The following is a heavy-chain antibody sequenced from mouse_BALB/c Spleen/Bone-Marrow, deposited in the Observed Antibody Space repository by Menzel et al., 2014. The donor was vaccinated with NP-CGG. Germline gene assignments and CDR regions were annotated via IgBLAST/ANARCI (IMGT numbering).Heavy chain of an antibody. Sequence: EVQLVESGGGLVKPGGSLKLSCAASGFTFSSYAMSWVRQTPEKRLEWVATISSGGSYTYYPDSVKGRFTISRDNAKNTLYLQMSSLRSEDTAMYYCARVVTWYFDVLGAGTTVTVSS. J-gene: IGHJ1*01. D-gene: IGHD2-2*01. CDR3: ARVVTWYFDV. CDR1: GFTFSSYA. CDR2: ISSGGSYT. V-gene: IGHV5-9-3*01.